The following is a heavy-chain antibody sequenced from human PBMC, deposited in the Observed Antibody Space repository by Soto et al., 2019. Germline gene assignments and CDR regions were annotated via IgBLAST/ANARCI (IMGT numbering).Heavy chain of an antibody. J-gene: IGHJ6*02. CDR2: ISAYNGNT. Sequence: ASVKVSCKASGYNFTSYGISWVRQAPGQGLEWMGWISAYNGNTNYAQKLQGRVTMTTDTSTSTAYMELRSLRSDDTAVYYCARGTPLGSGSALSYYYGMDVWGQGTTVTVSS. CDR1: GYNFTSYG. D-gene: IGHD7-27*01. V-gene: IGHV1-18*04. CDR3: ARGTPLGSGSALSYYYGMDV.